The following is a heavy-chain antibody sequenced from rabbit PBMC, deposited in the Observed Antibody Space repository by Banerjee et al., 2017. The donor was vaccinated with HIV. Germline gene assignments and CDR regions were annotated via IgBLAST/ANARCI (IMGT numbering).Heavy chain of an antibody. V-gene: IGHV1S40*01. CDR1: GFSFSSSYY. Sequence: QSLEESGGDLVKPGASLTLTCTASGFSFSSSYYMCWVRQAPGKGLEWIACIYAGSSASTYYASWAKGRFTISKTSSTTVTLQMTSLTAADTATYFCVRGLDYGGYADYFNLWGPGTLVTVS. CDR3: VRGLDYGGYADYFNL. J-gene: IGHJ4*01. D-gene: IGHD6-1*01. CDR2: IYAGSSAST.